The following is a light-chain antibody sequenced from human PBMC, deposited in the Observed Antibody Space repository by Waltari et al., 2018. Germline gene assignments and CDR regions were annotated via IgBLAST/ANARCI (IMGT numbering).Light chain of an antibody. J-gene: IGKJ4*01. V-gene: IGKV2-28*01. CDR3: MQALQTPLT. CDR1: QSLLYSNGYNY. Sequence: DIVLPQSPLSLPVTPGEPASISCSSSQSLLYSNGYNYLDWYLQKPGQSPQLLIYLGSNRASGVPDRFSGSGSGTDFTLKITRVEAEDVGVYYCMQALQTPLTFGGGTKVEIK. CDR2: LGS.